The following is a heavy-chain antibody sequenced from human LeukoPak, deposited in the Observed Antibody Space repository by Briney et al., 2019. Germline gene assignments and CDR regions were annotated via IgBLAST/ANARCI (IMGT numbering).Heavy chain of an antibody. Sequence: SETLSLTCTVSGGSISSYYWSWIRQPPGKGLEWIGSTYYSGSTYYNPSLKSRVTISVDTSKNQFSLKLSSVTAADTAVYYCASRATYYDFWSGYYGAPGWFDPWGQGTLVTVSS. V-gene: IGHV4-59*05. CDR3: ASRATYYDFWSGYYGAPGWFDP. D-gene: IGHD3-3*01. CDR2: TYYSGST. J-gene: IGHJ5*02. CDR1: GGSISSYY.